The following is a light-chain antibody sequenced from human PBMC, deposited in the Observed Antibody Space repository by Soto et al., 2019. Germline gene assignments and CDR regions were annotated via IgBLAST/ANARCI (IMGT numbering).Light chain of an antibody. V-gene: IGLV8-61*01. CDR2: STN. CDR3: VLFMGSGIWV. CDR1: SGSVSTSYY. J-gene: IGLJ3*02. Sequence: QAVVTQEPSFSVSPGGTVTLTCGLSSGSVSTSYYPSWYQQTPGQAPRTLIYSTNTRSSGVPDRFSGSILENKAALTITGAQADDESDYYCVLFMGSGIWVFGGGTKVTVL.